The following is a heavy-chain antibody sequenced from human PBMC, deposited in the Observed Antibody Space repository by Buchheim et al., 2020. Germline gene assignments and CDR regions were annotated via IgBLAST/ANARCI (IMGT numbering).Heavy chain of an antibody. D-gene: IGHD3-16*02. J-gene: IGHJ4*02. CDR3: AKLVFRGVIAYFDY. CDR1: GFTFSSYA. CDR2: LSGSGGST. V-gene: IGHV3-23*01. Sequence: VQLLESGGGLVKPGGSLRLSCAASGFTFSSYAMSWVRQAPGQGLEWVSALSGSGGSTYYADSVQGRFTISRDTSMNTPYLQMNSRRAEDTSVYYCAKLVFRGVIAYFDYWGQRTL.